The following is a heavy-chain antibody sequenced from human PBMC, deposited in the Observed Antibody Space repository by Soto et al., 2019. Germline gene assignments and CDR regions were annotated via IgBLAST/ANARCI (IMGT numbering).Heavy chain of an antibody. Sequence: SATLCLTCVFSGCSITSYHWSWIRQFPGPKLEWIAYTAYTGNTNYNPSLKSRVTISMDTSKNQLSLKLTSMTAADTAVYYCASKPHAGKNDDIHPWSRGCLVSV. CDR3: ASKPHAGKNDDIHP. V-gene: IGHV4-59*01. CDR2: TAYTGNT. D-gene: IGHD3-9*01. CDR1: GCSITSYH. J-gene: IGHJ5*02.